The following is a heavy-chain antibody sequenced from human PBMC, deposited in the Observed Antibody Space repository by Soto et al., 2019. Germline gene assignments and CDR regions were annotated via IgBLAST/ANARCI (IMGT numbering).Heavy chain of an antibody. Sequence: SETLSLTCTVSGGSISNYYWSWIRQPPGKGLEWIGYFYYTGITNYNPSLKSRISMSVDTSKNQFSLKLSSVTAADTAVYYCARGFGYSYGNFDYWGQGTLVTVSS. D-gene: IGHD5-18*01. CDR2: FYYTGIT. V-gene: IGHV4-59*08. J-gene: IGHJ4*02. CDR3: ARGFGYSYGNFDY. CDR1: GGSISNYY.